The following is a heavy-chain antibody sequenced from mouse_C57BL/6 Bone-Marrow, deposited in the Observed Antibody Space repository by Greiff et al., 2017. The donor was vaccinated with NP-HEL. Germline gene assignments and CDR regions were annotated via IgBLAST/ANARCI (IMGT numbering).Heavy chain of an antibody. J-gene: IGHJ4*01. CDR3: AKMGLRGRGAVDY. D-gene: IGHD6-2*01. CDR1: GFSLTSYG. V-gene: IGHV2-5*01. CDR2: IWRGGST. Sequence: VQLQESGPGLVQPSQSLSITCTVSGFSLTSYGVHWVRQSPGKGLEWLGVIWRGGSTDYNAAFMSRLSITKDNSKSQVFFKMNSLQADDTAIYYCAKMGLRGRGAVDYWGQGTSVTVSS.